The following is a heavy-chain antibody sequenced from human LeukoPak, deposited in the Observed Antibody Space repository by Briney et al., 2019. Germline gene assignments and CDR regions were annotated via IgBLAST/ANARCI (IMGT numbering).Heavy chain of an antibody. CDR3: ARAVGYYDSSGYYWEGGWDV. D-gene: IGHD3-22*01. CDR2: IYTSGST. Sequence: SETLSLTCTVSGGSISSYYWSWIRQPAGKGLEWIGRIYTSGSTNYNPSLKSRVTMSVDTSKNQFSLKLSSVTAADTVVYYCARAVGYYDSSGYYWEGGWDVWGQGTTVTVSS. CDR1: GGSISSYY. J-gene: IGHJ6*02. V-gene: IGHV4-4*07.